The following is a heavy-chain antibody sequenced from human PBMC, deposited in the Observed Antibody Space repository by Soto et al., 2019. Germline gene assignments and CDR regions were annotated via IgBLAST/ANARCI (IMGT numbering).Heavy chain of an antibody. CDR2: IGTAGDT. J-gene: IGHJ6*02. D-gene: IGHD2-2*01. V-gene: IGHV3-13*01. CDR3: ARDHRYCSSTSCSRGIYYYYYGMDV. Sequence: GGSLRLSCAASGFTFSSYDMHWVRQATGKGLEWVSAIGTAGDTYYPGSVKGRFTISRENAKNSLYLQMNSLRAEDTAGYYCARDHRYCSSTSCSRGIYYYYYGMDVWGQGTTVTVSS. CDR1: GFTFSSYD.